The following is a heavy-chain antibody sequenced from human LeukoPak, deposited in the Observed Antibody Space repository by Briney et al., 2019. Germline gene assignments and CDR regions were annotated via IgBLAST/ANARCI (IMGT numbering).Heavy chain of an antibody. Sequence: ASVKVSCKASGGTFSSYAISWVRQAPGQGLEWMGGIIPIFGTANYAQKFQGRVTITTDESTSTAYMELSRLRSDDTAVYYCARDLEYSSSSRGNWFDPWGQGTLVTVSS. J-gene: IGHJ5*02. CDR1: GGTFSSYA. V-gene: IGHV1-69*05. CDR3: ARDLEYSSSSRGNWFDP. D-gene: IGHD6-6*01. CDR2: IIPIFGTA.